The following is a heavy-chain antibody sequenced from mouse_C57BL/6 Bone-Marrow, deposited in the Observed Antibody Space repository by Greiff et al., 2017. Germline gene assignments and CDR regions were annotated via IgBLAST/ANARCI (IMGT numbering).Heavy chain of an antibody. CDR1: GYTFTSYW. CDR2: IYPGSGST. Sequence: QVQLQQPGAELVKPGASVKMSCKASGYTFTSYWITWVKQRPGQGLEWIGDIYPGSGSTNYNEKFKSKATLTVDTSSSTAYMQLSSLTSEDSAVYYCARWDYSNYDWFAYWDQGTLVTVSA. CDR3: ARWDYSNYDWFAY. J-gene: IGHJ3*01. D-gene: IGHD2-5*01. V-gene: IGHV1-55*01.